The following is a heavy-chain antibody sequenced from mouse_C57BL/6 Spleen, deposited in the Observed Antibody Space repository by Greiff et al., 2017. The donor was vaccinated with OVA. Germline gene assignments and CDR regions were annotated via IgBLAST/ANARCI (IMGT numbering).Heavy chain of an antibody. CDR2: IRNKANGYTT. D-gene: IGHD1-1*01. V-gene: IGHV7-3*01. Sequence: EVKVVESGGGLVQPGGSLSLSCAASGFTFTDYYMSWVRQPPGKALEWLGFIRNKANGYTTEYSASVKGRFTISRDNSQSILYLQMNALRAEDSATYYCARYIPVVAWYFDVWGTGTTVTVSS. CDR3: ARYIPVVAWYFDV. J-gene: IGHJ1*03. CDR1: GFTFTDYY.